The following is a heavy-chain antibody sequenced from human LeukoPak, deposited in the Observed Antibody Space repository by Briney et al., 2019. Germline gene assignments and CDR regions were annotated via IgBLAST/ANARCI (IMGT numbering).Heavy chain of an antibody. CDR2: FHNSRTT. CDR1: GGSISGYS. V-gene: IGHV4-59*01. CDR3: ARGHPGLSP. J-gene: IGHJ5*02. Sequence: SSETLSPTCTVSGGSISGYSWTWIRQPPGQGLEWIGYFHNSRTTSYNPSLTGRVIISVDTAMDQISLKLNSVTAADTAVYYCARGHPGLSPWGQGTLVTVSS. D-gene: IGHD3-9*01.